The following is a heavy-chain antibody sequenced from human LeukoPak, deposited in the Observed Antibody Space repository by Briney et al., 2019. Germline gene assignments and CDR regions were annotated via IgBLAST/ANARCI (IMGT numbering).Heavy chain of an antibody. J-gene: IGHJ6*03. CDR1: GFTFSSYV. D-gene: IGHD1-7*01. Sequence: GGSLRLSCAASGFTFSSYVMHWVRQAPGKGLEWVAVISYDGSNKYYADSVRGRFTISRDNSKNTLYLQMNSLRAEDTAVYYCARAVSSITGTTRYMDVWGKGTTVTVSS. CDR2: ISYDGSNK. CDR3: ARAVSSITGTTRYMDV. V-gene: IGHV3-30-3*01.